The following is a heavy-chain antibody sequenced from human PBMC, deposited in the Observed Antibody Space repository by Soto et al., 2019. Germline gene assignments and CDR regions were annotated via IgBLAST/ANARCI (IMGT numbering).Heavy chain of an antibody. CDR3: ARVLGDIVVVTALSGGFDY. J-gene: IGHJ4*02. V-gene: IGHV3-30-3*01. Sequence: GGSLRLSCAASGFTFSSYAMHWVRQAPGKGLEWVAVISYDGSNKYYADSVKGRFTISRDNSKNTLYLQMNSLRAEDTAVYYCARVLGDIVVVTALSGGFDYWGQGTLVTVSS. CDR1: GFTFSSYA. D-gene: IGHD2-21*02. CDR2: ISYDGSNK.